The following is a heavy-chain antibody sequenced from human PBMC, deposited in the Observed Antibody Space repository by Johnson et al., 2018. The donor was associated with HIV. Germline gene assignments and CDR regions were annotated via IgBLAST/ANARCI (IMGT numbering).Heavy chain of an antibody. CDR3: TTERLQKVLRAFDI. V-gene: IGHV3-30*02. J-gene: IGHJ3*02. CDR1: GFTFSSYG. D-gene: IGHD3-16*01. CDR2: IRYDGDIT. Sequence: QVQLVESGGGVVQPGGSLRLSCAASGFTFSSYGMHWVRQAPGKGLEWVAFIRYDGDITYYLDSVKGRFTISRDDSKNTLYLQMNRLKTEDTAVYYCTTERLQKVLRAFDIWGQGTMVTVSS.